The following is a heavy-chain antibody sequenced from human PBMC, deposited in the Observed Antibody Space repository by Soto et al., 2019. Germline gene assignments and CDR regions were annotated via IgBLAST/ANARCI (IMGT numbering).Heavy chain of an antibody. Sequence: QVQLVESGGGVVQPGRSLRLSCAASGFTFSNYDMHWVRQAPGKGLEWVAVISYDGSNKYYADSVKGRFTISRDNSKNTLYLHMNSLRAEDTAVYYLHLSDYSKETGYYYYRDVWGKGTTVTVSS. V-gene: IGHV3-30*03. CDR1: GFTFSNYD. J-gene: IGHJ6*03. CDR3: HLSDYSKETGYYYYRDV. CDR2: ISYDGSNK. D-gene: IGHD4-4*01.